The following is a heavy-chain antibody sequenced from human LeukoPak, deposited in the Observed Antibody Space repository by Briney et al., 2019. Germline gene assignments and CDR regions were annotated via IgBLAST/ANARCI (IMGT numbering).Heavy chain of an antibody. V-gene: IGHV4-59*01. CDR3: AREWGSYYVGFDY. Sequence: SETLSLTCTVSGGSISSYYWSWIRQPPGKGLEWIGYIYYSGSTNYNPSLKSRVTISVDTSKNQFSLKLSSVTAADTAVYYCAREWGSYYVGFDYWGQGTLVTVSS. D-gene: IGHD1-26*01. CDR2: IYYSGST. J-gene: IGHJ4*02. CDR1: GGSISSYY.